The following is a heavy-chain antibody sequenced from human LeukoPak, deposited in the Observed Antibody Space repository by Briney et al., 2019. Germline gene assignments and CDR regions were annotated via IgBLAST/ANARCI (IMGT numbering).Heavy chain of an antibody. J-gene: IGHJ3*02. CDR1: GNSISSGDYY. D-gene: IGHD2-2*01. Sequence: SQTLSLTFTVLGNSISSGDYYWTWIRHPPGKGLEWIGYINYSGSTHYNPSLKSRVTKLVDISQNQFSLKLSSVTAADTAVYYCARDRTRYCSSTSCYLDAFDIWGQGTMVTVS. CDR3: ARDRTRYCSSTSCYLDAFDI. CDR2: INYSGST. V-gene: IGHV4-30-4*08.